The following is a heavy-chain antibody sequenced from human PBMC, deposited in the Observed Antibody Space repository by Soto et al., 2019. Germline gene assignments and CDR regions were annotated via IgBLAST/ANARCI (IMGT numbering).Heavy chain of an antibody. Sequence: SETLSLTCTVSGGSISRRTSYCGWIRQAPGKGLEWVATFFSGNTYYNPSLKSRVTMSVDTSKNQFSLRLTSVAAPDTATYYCATTRGLAVGGSFDHWGQGTLVTVSS. CDR3: ATTRGLAVGGSFDH. CDR2: FFSGNT. J-gene: IGHJ5*02. CDR1: GGSISRRTSY. D-gene: IGHD6-19*01. V-gene: IGHV4-39*01.